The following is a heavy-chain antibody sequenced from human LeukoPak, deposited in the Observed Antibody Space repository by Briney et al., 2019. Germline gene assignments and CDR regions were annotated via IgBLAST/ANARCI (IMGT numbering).Heavy chain of an antibody. Sequence: SQTLSLTCTVSGGSISGGGYSWSWIRQHPGKGLEWIGYIYYSGSTYYNPSLKSRVTISVDTSKNQFSLKLNSVTAADTAVYYCARGGDYGDRNTFDYWGQGTLVTVSS. CDR1: GGSISGGGYS. CDR3: ARGGDYGDRNTFDY. D-gene: IGHD4-17*01. J-gene: IGHJ4*02. CDR2: IYYSGST. V-gene: IGHV4-31*03.